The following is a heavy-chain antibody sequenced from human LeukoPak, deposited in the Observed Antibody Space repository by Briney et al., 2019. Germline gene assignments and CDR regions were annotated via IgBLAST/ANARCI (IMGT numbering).Heavy chain of an antibody. D-gene: IGHD3-22*01. CDR2: ISSSGSTI. Sequence: GGSLRLSCAASGFTFSSYEMNWVRQAPGKGLEWVSYISSSGSTIYYADSVKGRFTISRGNAKNSLYLQMNSLRAEDTAVYYCARGGYYDSSGYYDYWGQGTLVTVSS. J-gene: IGHJ4*02. CDR3: ARGGYYDSSGYYDY. V-gene: IGHV3-48*03. CDR1: GFTFSSYE.